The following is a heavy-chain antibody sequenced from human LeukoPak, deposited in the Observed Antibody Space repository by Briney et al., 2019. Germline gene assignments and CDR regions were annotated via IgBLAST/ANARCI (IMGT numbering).Heavy chain of an antibody. CDR2: TYYGSKWTD. J-gene: IGHJ6*02. Sequence: SQTLSLTCAISGDSVSSKSASWNWIRQSPSRGLEWLGRTYYGSKWTDDFAISVKSRMTINPDTSKNQFSLHLNSVTPEDTAVYYCARGRPHYYAMDVWGQGTTVTVSS. CDR3: ARGRPHYYAMDV. CDR1: GDSVSSKSAS. V-gene: IGHV6-1*01.